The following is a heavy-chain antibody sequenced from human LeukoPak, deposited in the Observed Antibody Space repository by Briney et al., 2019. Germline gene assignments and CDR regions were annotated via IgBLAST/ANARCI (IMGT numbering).Heavy chain of an antibody. CDR1: GGTFSSYA. Sequence: RASVKVSCKASGGTFSSYAISWVRQAPGQGLEWMGGIIPIFGTANYAQKFQGRVTITADESTSTAYMDLRSLRSDDTAVYYCARDQGPYYYDSSGSGFDPWGQGTLVTVSS. V-gene: IGHV1-69*13. CDR3: ARDQGPYYYDSSGSGFDP. J-gene: IGHJ5*02. D-gene: IGHD3-22*01. CDR2: IIPIFGTA.